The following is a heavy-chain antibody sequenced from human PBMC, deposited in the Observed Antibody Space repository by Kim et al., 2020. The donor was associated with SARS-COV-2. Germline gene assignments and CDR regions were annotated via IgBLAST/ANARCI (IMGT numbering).Heavy chain of an antibody. Sequence: GGSLRLSCAASGFTVSSNYMSWVRQAPGKGLECVSVIYSGGSTYYADSVKGRFTISRDNSKNTLYLQMNSLRAEDTAVYYCARCGALWFGESGFDYWGQGTMVNVSS. J-gene: IGHJ4*02. CDR1: GFTVSSNY. CDR3: ARCGALWFGESGFDY. CDR2: IYSGGST. V-gene: IGHV3-66*01. D-gene: IGHD3-10*01.